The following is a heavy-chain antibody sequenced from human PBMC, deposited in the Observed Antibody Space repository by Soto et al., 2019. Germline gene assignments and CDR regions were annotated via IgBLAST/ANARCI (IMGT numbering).Heavy chain of an antibody. J-gene: IGHJ6*02. CDR1: GYTFSGYY. CDR2: INPNSGGT. V-gene: IGHV1-2*02. Sequence: ASVKVSCKASGYTFSGYYIHWLRQAPGQGLEWMGWINPNSGGTNYAQKFQGRVTVTRDTPTSTAYMELSRLTSDDTAVYYCTRSLTEGYCTITGCYTRPLYGMDVWGQGTTVTVSS. D-gene: IGHD2-2*02. CDR3: TRSLTEGYCTITGCYTRPLYGMDV.